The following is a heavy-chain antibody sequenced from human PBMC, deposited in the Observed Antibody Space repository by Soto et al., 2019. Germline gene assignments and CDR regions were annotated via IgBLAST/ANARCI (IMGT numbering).Heavy chain of an antibody. Sequence: SQSMSLACTVVGGFISSYYSSWIRQPPGKGLEWIGYIYSSGSTNYNPSLKSRVTISVDTSKNQFSLKLSSVTAADTAVYYCARVDGYSSGWYKGGYYFDYWGQGTLVTVSS. V-gene: IGHV4-59*01. CDR2: IYSSGST. CDR1: GGFISSYY. D-gene: IGHD6-19*01. CDR3: ARVDGYSSGWYKGGYYFDY. J-gene: IGHJ4*02.